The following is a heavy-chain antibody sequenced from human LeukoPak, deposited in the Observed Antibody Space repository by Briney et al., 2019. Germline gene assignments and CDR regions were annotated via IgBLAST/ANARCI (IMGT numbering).Heavy chain of an antibody. Sequence: GGSLRLSCAASGFTFSSYGMHWVRQAPGKGLEWVAVISYDGSNKYYADSVKGRFTISRDNSKNTLYLQMNSLRAEDTAAYYCATSSGYIDAFDIWGQGTMVTVSS. J-gene: IGHJ3*02. D-gene: IGHD3-22*01. CDR2: ISYDGSNK. V-gene: IGHV3-30*03. CDR3: ATSSGYIDAFDI. CDR1: GFTFSSYG.